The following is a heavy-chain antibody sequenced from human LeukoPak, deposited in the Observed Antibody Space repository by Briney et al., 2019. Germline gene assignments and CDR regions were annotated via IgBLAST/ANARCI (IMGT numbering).Heavy chain of an antibody. CDR3: AREGGEHYYDSSGYSDY. Sequence: AASVKVSCKASGYTFTGYYMHWVRQAPGQGLEWMGWINPNSGGTNYAQKLQGRVTMTTDTSTSTAYMELRSLRSDDTAVYYCAREGGEHYYDSSGYSDYWGQGTLVTVSS. CDR1: GYTFTGYY. V-gene: IGHV1-2*02. D-gene: IGHD3-22*01. J-gene: IGHJ4*02. CDR2: INPNSGGT.